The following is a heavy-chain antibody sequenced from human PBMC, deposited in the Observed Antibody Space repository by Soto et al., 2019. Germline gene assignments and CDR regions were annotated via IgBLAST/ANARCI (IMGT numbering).Heavy chain of an antibody. J-gene: IGHJ6*02. CDR1: GFTVSSNY. Sequence: GGSLRLSCAASGFTVSSNYMSWVRQAPGKGLEWVSVIYSGGSTYYADSVKGRFTISRDNSKNTLYLQMNSLRAEDTAVYYCARDLGYCTNGVCYRYYYGMDVWGQGTTVTVSS. CDR2: IYSGGST. D-gene: IGHD2-8*01. CDR3: ARDLGYCTNGVCYRYYYGMDV. V-gene: IGHV3-53*01.